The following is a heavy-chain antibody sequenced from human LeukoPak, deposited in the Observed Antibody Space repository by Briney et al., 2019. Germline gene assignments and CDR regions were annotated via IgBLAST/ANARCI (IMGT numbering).Heavy chain of an antibody. D-gene: IGHD6-13*01. V-gene: IGHV3-30*14. CDR3: AKIAAAGGYYMDV. CDR1: GFTFTNFA. CDR2: ISNDERNK. J-gene: IGHJ6*03. Sequence: GRSLRLSCAASGFTFTNFAMHWVRQAPGKGLEWVAVISNDERNKYYADSVKGRFTISRDNSKNTLYLQMNSLRAEDTAVYYCAKIAAAGGYYMDVWGKGTTVTVSS.